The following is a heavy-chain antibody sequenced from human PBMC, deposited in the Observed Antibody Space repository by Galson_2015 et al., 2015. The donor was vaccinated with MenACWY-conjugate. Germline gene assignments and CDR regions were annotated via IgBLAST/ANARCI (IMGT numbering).Heavy chain of an antibody. CDR2: INTDTGNP. V-gene: IGHV7-4-1*02. Sequence: SAKVSCKASGYTFTSSAMNWVRQAPGQGLEWMGWINTDTGNPTYAQGFTGRFVFSLDTSVSTAYLQISSLKAEDTAVYYCARSGGGYCSGGSCYYDYWGQGTLVTVSS. D-gene: IGHD2-15*01. CDR1: GYTFTSSA. J-gene: IGHJ4*02. CDR3: ARSGGGYCSGGSCYYDY.